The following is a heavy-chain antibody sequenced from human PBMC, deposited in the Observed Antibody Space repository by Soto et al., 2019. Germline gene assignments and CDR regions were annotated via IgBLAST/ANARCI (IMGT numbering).Heavy chain of an antibody. CDR2: INPNSGGT. Sequence: ASVKVSCKASGYAFTGYYMHWVRQAPGQGLEWMGWINPNSGGTNYAQKFQGWVTMTRDTSISTAYMELSRLRSDDTAVYYCARGCFFFGVVRMKVYYYLGQGSLVTVSA. V-gene: IGHV1-2*04. D-gene: IGHD3-3*01. CDR3: ARGCFFFGVVRMKVYYY. CDR1: GYAFTGYY. J-gene: IGHJ4*02.